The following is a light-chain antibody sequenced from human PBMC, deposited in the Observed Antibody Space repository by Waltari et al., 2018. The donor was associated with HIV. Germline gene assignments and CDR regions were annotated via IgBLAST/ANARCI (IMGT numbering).Light chain of an antibody. CDR2: HTI. V-gene: IGLV1-40*01. CDR3: QSYDSTLSQGV. J-gene: IGLJ3*02. Sequence: QSVLTQPASVSGAPGQRVTISCTGSNSNLGANYDVHWYQQLPGTAPKLLIYHTINRPSGVPDRFSGAKSGTAASLAITGRQAEDEADYYCQSYDSTLSQGVFGGGTKVTVL. CDR1: NSNLGANYD.